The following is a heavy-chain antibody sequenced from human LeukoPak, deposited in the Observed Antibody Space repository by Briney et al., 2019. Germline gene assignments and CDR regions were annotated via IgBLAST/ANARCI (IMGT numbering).Heavy chain of an antibody. CDR2: MNPNSGNT. CDR3: ARVRSRYYDFWSGYYTGRNWFDP. D-gene: IGHD3-3*01. CDR1: VYTFTSYD. Sequence: ASVKVSCKASVYTFTSYDINWVRQATGQGLEGMGWMNPNSGNTGYAQKLQGRVTMTRHTSISTAYMELSSLRSEDTAVYYCARVRSRYYDFWSGYYTGRNWFDPWGQGTLVTVSS. J-gene: IGHJ5*02. V-gene: IGHV1-8*01.